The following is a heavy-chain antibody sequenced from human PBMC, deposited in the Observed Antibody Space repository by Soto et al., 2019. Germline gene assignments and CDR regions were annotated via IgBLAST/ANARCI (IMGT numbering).Heavy chain of an antibody. CDR1: GFTFSSYA. CDR3: ARDLFFGVVIKYAFDT. V-gene: IGHV3-30-3*01. D-gene: IGHD3-3*01. Sequence: GGSLRLSCAASGFTFSSYAMHWVRQAPGKGLEWVAVISYDGSNKYYADSVKGRFTISRDNSKNTLYLQMNSLRAEDTAVYYCARDLFFGVVIKYAFDTWGQGTMVTVSS. J-gene: IGHJ3*02. CDR2: ISYDGSNK.